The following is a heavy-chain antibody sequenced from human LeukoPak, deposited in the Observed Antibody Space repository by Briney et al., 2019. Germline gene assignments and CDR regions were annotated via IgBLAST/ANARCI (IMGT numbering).Heavy chain of an antibody. CDR3: ARWWRIAAAHRAYI. J-gene: IGHJ6*04. CDR1: GFTFSSYG. Sequence: GGSLRLSCAASGFTFSSYGMHWVRQAPGKGLEWVAFIRYDGSNKYYADSVKGRFTISRDNSKNTLYLQMNSLRAEDTAVYYCARWWRIAAAHRAYIWGKGTTVTVSS. CDR2: IRYDGSNK. D-gene: IGHD6-13*01. V-gene: IGHV3-30*02.